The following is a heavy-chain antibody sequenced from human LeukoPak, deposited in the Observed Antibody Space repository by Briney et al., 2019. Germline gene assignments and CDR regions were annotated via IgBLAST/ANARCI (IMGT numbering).Heavy chain of an antibody. Sequence: GGSLSLSCAASGFTVSSNYMSWVRQAPGKGLEWVSVIYNGGSTYYADSVKGRFTISRDNSKNTLYLQMNSLRAEDTAVYYCARDAGYSYGYSFDYWGQGTLVTVSS. J-gene: IGHJ4*02. CDR3: ARDAGYSYGYSFDY. V-gene: IGHV3-53*01. CDR2: IYNGGST. D-gene: IGHD5-18*01. CDR1: GFTVSSNY.